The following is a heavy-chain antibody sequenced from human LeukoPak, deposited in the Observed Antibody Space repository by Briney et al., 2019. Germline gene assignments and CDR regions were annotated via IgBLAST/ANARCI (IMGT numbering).Heavy chain of an antibody. CDR1: GFTFSSYA. CDR2: ISYDGSNK. Sequence: GRSLRLSCAASGFTFSSYAMHWVRQAPGKGLEWVAVISYDGSNKYYADSVKGRFTISRDNSKSTLYLQMNSLRAEDTAVYYCAKEDYYDSSGYSDYWGQGTLVTVSS. CDR3: AKEDYYDSSGYSDY. V-gene: IGHV3-30-3*01. D-gene: IGHD3-22*01. J-gene: IGHJ4*02.